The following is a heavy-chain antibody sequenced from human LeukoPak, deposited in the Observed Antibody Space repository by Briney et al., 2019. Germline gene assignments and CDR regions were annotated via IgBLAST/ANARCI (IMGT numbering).Heavy chain of an antibody. CDR1: GFTVSGNY. V-gene: IGHV3-53*01. D-gene: IGHD3-10*01. Sequence: PGGSLRLSCTASGFTVSGNYMSWVRQAPGKGLEWVSVIYSGGNTYYADSVRGRFTISRDNSKNTVFLQMNSLRADDTAVYYCASGTTLVQGVIFYYWGQGTLVTVSS. CDR3: ASGTTLVQGVIFYY. CDR2: IYSGGNT. J-gene: IGHJ4*02.